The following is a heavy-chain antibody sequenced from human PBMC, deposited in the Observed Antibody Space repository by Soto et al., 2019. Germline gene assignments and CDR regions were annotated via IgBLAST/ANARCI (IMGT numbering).Heavy chain of an antibody. Sequence: SETLSLTCTVSGGSISSYYWSWIRQPPGKGLEWIGYIYYSGSTNYNPSLKSRVTISVDTSKNQFSLKLSSVTAADTAVYYCARRFYYYGSGSYYFDYWGQGTLVTVS. CDR2: IYYSGST. J-gene: IGHJ4*02. D-gene: IGHD3-10*01. V-gene: IGHV4-59*08. CDR1: GGSISSYY. CDR3: ARRFYYYGSGSYYFDY.